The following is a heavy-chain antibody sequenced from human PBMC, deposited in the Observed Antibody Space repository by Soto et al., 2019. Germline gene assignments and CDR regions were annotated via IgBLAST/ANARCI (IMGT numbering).Heavy chain of an antibody. D-gene: IGHD6-13*01. CDR3: TREQQLALY. CDR1: GFTFSGSA. Sequence: PGGSLTLSCAPSGFTFSGSAMHWVRQASGKGLEWVGRIRSKANSYATAYAASVKGRFTISRDDSKNTAYLQMNSLKTEDTAVYYCTREQQLALYWGQGTLVTVSS. CDR2: IRSKANSYAT. V-gene: IGHV3-73*01. J-gene: IGHJ4*02.